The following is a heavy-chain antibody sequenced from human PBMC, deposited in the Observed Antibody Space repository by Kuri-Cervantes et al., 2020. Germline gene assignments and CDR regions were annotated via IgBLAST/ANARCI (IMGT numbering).Heavy chain of an antibody. D-gene: IGHD2-2*01. CDR2: IYYSGST. V-gene: IGHV4-39*01. Sequence: ESLKISCAVSGGSISSSSYYWGWIRQPPGKGREWIGSIYYSGSTYYNSSLKSRVTISVDTSKNQFSLKLSSVTAADTAVYYCARLTSTSSYWFDPWGQGTLVTVSS. CDR1: GGSISSSSYY. J-gene: IGHJ5*02. CDR3: ARLTSTSSYWFDP.